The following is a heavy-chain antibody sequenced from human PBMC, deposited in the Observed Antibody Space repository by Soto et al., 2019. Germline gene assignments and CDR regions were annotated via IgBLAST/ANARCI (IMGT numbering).Heavy chain of an antibody. CDR3: ARASCYDAVDD. CDR2: INPNSGGT. J-gene: IGHJ4*01. D-gene: IGHD5-12*01. V-gene: IGHV1-2*02. CDR1: GYTFTGYY. Sequence: QVQLVQSGAEVKKPGAAVKVSCKASGYTFTGYYMHWVRQAPGQGLEWMGGINPNSGGTNYAQKFQGRVTMTRDSSVRTAYMSLSRLRSYDTAVYYCARASCYDAVDDWGQGTLVTVSS.